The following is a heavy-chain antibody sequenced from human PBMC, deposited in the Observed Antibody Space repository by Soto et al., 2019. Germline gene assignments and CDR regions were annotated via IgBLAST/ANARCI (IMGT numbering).Heavy chain of an antibody. CDR2: TYYRSKWYN. J-gene: IGHJ4*02. CDR3: ARDQSWDARRGHGFDY. Sequence: KQSPTLSLTCAISGDSVSSNSAAWNWIRQSPSRGLEWLGRTYYRSKWYNDYAVSVKSRITINPDTSKNQFSLQLNSVTPEDTAVYYCARDQSWDARRGHGFDYWGQGTLVTVSS. D-gene: IGHD1-26*01. CDR1: GDSVSSNSAA. V-gene: IGHV6-1*01.